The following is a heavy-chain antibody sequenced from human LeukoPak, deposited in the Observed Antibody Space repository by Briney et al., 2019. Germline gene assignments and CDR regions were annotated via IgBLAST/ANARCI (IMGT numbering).Heavy chain of an antibody. CDR2: IYTSGST. Sequence: SETLSLTCTVSGGSISSGSYYWSWIRQPAGKGLEWIGRIYTSGSTNYNPSLKSRVTMSVDTSKNQFSLKLSSVTAADTAVYYCARQSDFWSGYYFDYWGQGTLVTVSS. CDR3: ARQSDFWSGYYFDY. CDR1: GGSISSGSYY. V-gene: IGHV4-61*02. J-gene: IGHJ4*02. D-gene: IGHD3-3*01.